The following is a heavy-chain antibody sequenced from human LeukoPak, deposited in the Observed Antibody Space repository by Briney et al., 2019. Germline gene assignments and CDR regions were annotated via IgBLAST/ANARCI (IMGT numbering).Heavy chain of an antibody. J-gene: IGHJ5*02. V-gene: IGHV4-34*01. CDR2: INHSGRT. D-gene: IGHD2-2*01. CDR3: ARALPVVPAANNWFDP. CDR1: GGSFSGYY. Sequence: PSETLSLTCAVYGGSFSGYYWSWVRQPPGKGLEWVGEINHSGRTNYNPSLKSRVTISVDTSKNQFSLKLSSVTAADTAVYYCARALPVVPAANNWFDPWGQGTLVTVSS.